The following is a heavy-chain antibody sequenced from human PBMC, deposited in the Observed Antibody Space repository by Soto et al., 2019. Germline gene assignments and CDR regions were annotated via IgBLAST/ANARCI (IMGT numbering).Heavy chain of an antibody. CDR1: GYSFTSYW. V-gene: IGHV5-51*01. CDR2: IYPGDSDT. J-gene: IGHJ6*02. D-gene: IGHD4-17*01. CDR3: ARQTLGTVTTPYYYYGMDV. Sequence: PGESLKISCKASGYSFTSYWIGWVRQMPGKGLEWMGIIYPGDSDTRYSPSFQGQVSISADKSISTAYLQWSSLKASDTAMYYCARQTLGTVTTPYYYYGMDVWGQGTTVTVSS.